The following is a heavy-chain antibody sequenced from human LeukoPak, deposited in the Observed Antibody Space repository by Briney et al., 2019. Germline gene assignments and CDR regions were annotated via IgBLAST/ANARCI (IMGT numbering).Heavy chain of an antibody. J-gene: IGHJ4*02. Sequence: GASVKVSCKASGYTFTGYYMHWVRQAPGQGLEWMGWINPTTGETNSAQKFQGRVTMTRDTTINTTYMELTRLTSDDTAVYYCASYPRYSSTPPFDYWGQGTLVTVSS. V-gene: IGHV1-2*02. CDR1: GYTFTGYY. D-gene: IGHD2-2*01. CDR3: ASYPRYSSTPPFDY. CDR2: INPTTGET.